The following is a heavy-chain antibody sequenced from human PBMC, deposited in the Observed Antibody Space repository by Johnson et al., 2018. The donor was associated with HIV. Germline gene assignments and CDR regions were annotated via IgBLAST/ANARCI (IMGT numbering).Heavy chain of an antibody. CDR1: GFTFSSYA. Sequence: QVQLVESGGGLVKPGGSLRLSCAASGFTFSSYAMHWVRQAPGKGLEWLAIISYYVDSVKARFTISRDDARNTLYLQLNSLRAQDTAVYYCARGGESHQLPLGDAFDIWGQGTMVIVSS. D-gene: IGHD1-1*01. J-gene: IGHJ3*02. CDR3: ARGGESHQLPLGDAFDI. CDR2: ISY. V-gene: IGHV3-30*14.